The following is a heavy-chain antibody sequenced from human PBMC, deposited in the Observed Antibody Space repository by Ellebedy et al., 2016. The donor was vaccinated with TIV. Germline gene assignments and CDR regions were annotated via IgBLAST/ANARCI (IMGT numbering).Heavy chain of an antibody. D-gene: IGHD1-26*01. CDR3: ARDYWGSYEY. CDR2: MNPNSGDT. V-gene: IGHV1-2*02. J-gene: IGHJ4*02. CDR1: GYTFTVSIYY. Sequence: AASVKVSCKASGYTFTVSIYYMYWVRQAPGQGLEWMGWMNPNSGDTKYAQKFQGRVTMTRDTSISTAYMELSRLRSDDTAVYYCARDYWGSYEYWGQGTLVTVSS.